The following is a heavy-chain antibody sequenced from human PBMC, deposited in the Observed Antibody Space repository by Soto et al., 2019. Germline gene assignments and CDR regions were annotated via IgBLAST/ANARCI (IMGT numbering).Heavy chain of an antibody. J-gene: IGHJ5*02. V-gene: IGHV4-34*01. CDR3: ARGQAEGDLDCSSTSCYLFWFDP. CDR1: GGSFSGYY. D-gene: IGHD2-2*01. CDR2: INHSGST. Sequence: SETLSLTCDVYGGSFSGYYWSWIRQPPGQGLEWIGEINHSGSTNYNPSLKSRVTISVDTSKNQFSLKLSSVTAADTAVYYCARGQAEGDLDCSSTSCYLFWFDPWGQGTLVTVSS.